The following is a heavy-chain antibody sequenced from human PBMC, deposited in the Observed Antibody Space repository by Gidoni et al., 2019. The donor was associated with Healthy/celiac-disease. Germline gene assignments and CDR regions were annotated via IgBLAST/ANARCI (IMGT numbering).Heavy chain of an antibody. CDR1: GYSFTSYC. V-gene: IGHV5-51*01. CDR3: ARSHFWRAEPPWFDP. Sequence: VQLLQSGAAVKKPAESLKISCTGSGYSFTSYCIGWVRQTPGKGLEWMVIIHPADSDTRYSPYLQGQVTISADKSISTAYLQWSSLKAADTAMYYCARSHFWRAEPPWFDPWGQGTLVTVSS. CDR2: IHPADSDT. J-gene: IGHJ5*02. D-gene: IGHD3-3*02.